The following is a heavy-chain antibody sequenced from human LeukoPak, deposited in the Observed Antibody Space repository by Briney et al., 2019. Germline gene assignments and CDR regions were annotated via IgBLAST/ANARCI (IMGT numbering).Heavy chain of an antibody. CDR1: GFTVSSNY. CDR2: IKQDGSEK. J-gene: IGHJ4*02. D-gene: IGHD3-10*01. V-gene: IGHV3-7*01. CDR3: AREGSMVPGVMFDY. Sequence: GGSLRLSCAASGFTVSSNYMSWVRQAPGKGLEWVANIKQDGSEKYYVDSVKGRFTISRDNAKNSLYLQMNSLRAEDTAVYYCAREGSMVPGVMFDYWGQGIRVTVSS.